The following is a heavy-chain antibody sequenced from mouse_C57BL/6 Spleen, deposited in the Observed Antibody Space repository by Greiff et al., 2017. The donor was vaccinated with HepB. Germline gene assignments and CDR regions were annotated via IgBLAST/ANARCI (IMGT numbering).Heavy chain of an antibody. D-gene: IGHD1-1*01. J-gene: IGHJ2*01. CDR2: IHPNSGST. CDR1: GYTFTSYW. CDR3: ARSLITTEVEFLYYFDY. V-gene: IGHV1-64*01. Sequence: QVHVKQPGAELVKPGASVKLSCKASGYTFTSYWMHWVKQRPGQGLEWIGMIHPNSGSTNYNEKFKSKATLTVDKSSSTAYMQLSSLTSEDSAVYYCARSLITTEVEFLYYFDYWGQGTTLTVSS.